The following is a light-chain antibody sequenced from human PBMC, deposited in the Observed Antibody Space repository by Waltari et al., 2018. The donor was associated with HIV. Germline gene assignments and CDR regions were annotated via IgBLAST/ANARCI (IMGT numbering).Light chain of an antibody. CDR1: TSNIGHNY. Sequence: QSVLTQPPSVSAAPGQKVTIPCSGSTSNIGHNYVSWYQQLPGTAPKLLISDNNKRPSGIPDRFSGSKSGTSATLGITGLQTGDEADYYCGTWDSSLSAVVFGGGTKLTVL. CDR2: DNN. J-gene: IGLJ2*01. CDR3: GTWDSSLSAVV. V-gene: IGLV1-51*01.